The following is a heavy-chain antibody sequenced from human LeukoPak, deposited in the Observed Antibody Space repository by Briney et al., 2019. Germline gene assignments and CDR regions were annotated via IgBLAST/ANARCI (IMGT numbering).Heavy chain of an antibody. Sequence: PSETLSLTCTVSGGSISISNYYWDWIRQPPGKGLEWIGSIYYSGSTYYNPSLKSRVTISVDTSKNQFSLKLSSVTAADTAVYYCARRTAAGRGDWGQGTLVAVSS. D-gene: IGHD6-13*01. J-gene: IGHJ4*02. CDR1: GGSISISNYY. CDR2: IYYSGST. V-gene: IGHV4-39*01. CDR3: ARRTAAGRGD.